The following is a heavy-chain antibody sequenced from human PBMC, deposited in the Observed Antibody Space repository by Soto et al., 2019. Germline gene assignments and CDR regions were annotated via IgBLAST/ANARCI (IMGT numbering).Heavy chain of an antibody. J-gene: IGHJ4*02. CDR2: IYYSGYT. CDR3: ARDSVGSGYD. D-gene: IGHD3-22*01. V-gene: IGHV4-59*01. Sequence: QVQLQESGPGLVKPSETLSLTCTVSGGSMTSYYWSWIRQPPGKRLEWMGYIYYSGYTNYNPSLKSRVTISVDTSKSQFSLEMRSVPAADTAVYYCARDSVGSGYDWGQGTLVTVSS. CDR1: GGSMTSYY.